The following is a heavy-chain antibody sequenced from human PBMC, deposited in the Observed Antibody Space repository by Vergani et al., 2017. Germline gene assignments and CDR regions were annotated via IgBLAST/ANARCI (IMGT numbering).Heavy chain of an antibody. Sequence: ELQLVESGGGLVQPGGSLRLSCAASGFTFDDYGMSWVRQAPGKGLEWVSGINWNGGSTGYADSVKGRFTISRDNAKNSLYLQMNSLRAEDTALYYCARERNAYYDFWSGYYTQYYFDYWGQGTLVTVSS. D-gene: IGHD3-3*01. V-gene: IGHV3-20*04. CDR2: INWNGGST. J-gene: IGHJ4*02. CDR1: GFTFDDYG. CDR3: ARERNAYYDFWSGYYTQYYFDY.